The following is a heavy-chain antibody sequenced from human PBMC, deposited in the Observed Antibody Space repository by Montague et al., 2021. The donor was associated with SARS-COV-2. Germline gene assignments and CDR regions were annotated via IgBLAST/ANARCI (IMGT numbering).Heavy chain of an antibody. CDR2: IYHSGST. Sequence: SETLSLTCSVSGHSIWSSDWWTWVRHPPGKGLEWIGEIYHSGSTTYNPSLKSRVTISVDKSKNQFSLTLTSLTAADTAVYYCARAQKTISGMLIPPYYFDFWGQGTLVTVSS. CDR3: ARAQKTISGMLIPPYYFDF. V-gene: IGHV4-4*02. D-gene: IGHD3-3*01. J-gene: IGHJ4*02. CDR1: GHSIWSSDW.